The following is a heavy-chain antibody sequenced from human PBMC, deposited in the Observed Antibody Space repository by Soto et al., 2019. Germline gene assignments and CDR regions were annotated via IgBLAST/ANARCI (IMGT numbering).Heavy chain of an antibody. V-gene: IGHV4-39*01. CDR1: GGSISSSSYH. J-gene: IGHJ5*02. CDR3: VRTANWLDP. CDR2: SHYSGSA. Sequence: QLQLQESGPGLVKASETLSLTCTVSGGSISSSSYHWGWIRQPPGKGLEWIGNSHYSGSAYYNPSLKSRVTLSVDTSKNQVSLKLSSVTAADTAVYYCVRTANWLDPWGQGTLVTVSS.